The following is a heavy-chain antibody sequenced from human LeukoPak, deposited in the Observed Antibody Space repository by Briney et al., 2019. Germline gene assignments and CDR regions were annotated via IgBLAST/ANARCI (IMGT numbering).Heavy chain of an antibody. V-gene: IGHV1-24*01. CDR3: ARDLLAPARLRYYYGMDV. J-gene: IGHJ6*02. CDR2: FDVAETDT. D-gene: IGHD5-12*01. Sequence: ASVKVSCKVSGYTLSELSMHWVRQSPGKGLEWMGGFDVAETDTIYAQKFQGRVTMTEDTSTDTAYMELNSLSSEDTAVYYCARDLLAPARLRYYYGMDVWGQGTTVTVSS. CDR1: GYTLSELS.